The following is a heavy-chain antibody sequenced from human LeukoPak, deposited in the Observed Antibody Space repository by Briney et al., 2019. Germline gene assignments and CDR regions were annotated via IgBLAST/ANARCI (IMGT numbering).Heavy chain of an antibody. CDR3: ARGSSSWYLTSYYYYGMDV. CDR2: IYYSGST. Sequence: PLETLSLTCTVPGGSISSYYWSWIRQPPGKGLEWIGYIYYSGSTNYNPSLKSRVTISVDTSKNQFSLKLSSVTAADTAVYYCARGSSSWYLTSYYYYGMDVWGKGTTVTVSS. V-gene: IGHV4-59*01. J-gene: IGHJ6*04. D-gene: IGHD6-13*01. CDR1: GGSISSYY.